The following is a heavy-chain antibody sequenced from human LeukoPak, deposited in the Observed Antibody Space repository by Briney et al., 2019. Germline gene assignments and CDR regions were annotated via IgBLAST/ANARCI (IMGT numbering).Heavy chain of an antibody. Sequence: GGSLRLSCGASGFTVSSNYMSWVRQAPGKGLEWVSVIYSGGSTYYADSVKGRFTISRDNSKNTLYLQMNSLRAEDTAVYYCARGGYSGYDPVGDAFDIWGQGTMVTVSS. CDR2: IYSGGST. J-gene: IGHJ3*02. V-gene: IGHV3-66*01. D-gene: IGHD5-12*01. CDR1: GFTVSSNY. CDR3: ARGGYSGYDPVGDAFDI.